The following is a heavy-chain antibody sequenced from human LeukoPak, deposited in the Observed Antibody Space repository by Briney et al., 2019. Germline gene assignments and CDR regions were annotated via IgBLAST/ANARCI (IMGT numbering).Heavy chain of an antibody. CDR1: GGTFSSYT. V-gene: IGHV1-69*02. CDR3: ARVHRYGSGSYYLDY. D-gene: IGHD3-10*01. CDR2: IIPILGIA. J-gene: IGHJ4*02. Sequence: ASVKVSCKASGGTFSSYTISWVRQAPGQGLEWMGRIIPILGIANYAQKFQGRVTITADKSTSTAYMELSSLRSEDTAVYYCARVHRYGSGSYYLDYWGQGTLVTVSS.